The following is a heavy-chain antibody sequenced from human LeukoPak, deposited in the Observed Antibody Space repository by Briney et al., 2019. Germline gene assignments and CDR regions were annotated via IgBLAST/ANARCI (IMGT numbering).Heavy chain of an antibody. CDR2: IYYSGST. Sequence: PSETLSLTCTVSGGSISSYYWGWIRQPPGKGLEWIGSIYYSGSTYYNPSLKSRVTISVDTSKSQFSLRLTSLTAADTAVYYCARGVKHSSSWYKGEVDFWGQGTLVTVSS. D-gene: IGHD6-13*01. CDR3: ARGVKHSSSWYKGEVDF. CDR1: GGSISSYY. J-gene: IGHJ4*02. V-gene: IGHV4-39*01.